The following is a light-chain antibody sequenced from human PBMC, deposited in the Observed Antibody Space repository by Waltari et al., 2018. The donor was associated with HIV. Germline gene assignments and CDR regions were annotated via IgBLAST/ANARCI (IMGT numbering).Light chain of an antibody. CDR3: CSYAGSSTLI. CDR1: SSDVGSYNL. J-gene: IGLJ2*01. V-gene: IGLV2-23*02. Sequence: QSALTQPASVSGSPGQSITISCTGTSSDVGSYNLVSVSQQDPGNVPKLIIYEVSKRPSGVSYRCSGSKSGDTASLTISGLQAEDEADYYCCSYAGSSTLIFGGGTKLTVL. CDR2: EVS.